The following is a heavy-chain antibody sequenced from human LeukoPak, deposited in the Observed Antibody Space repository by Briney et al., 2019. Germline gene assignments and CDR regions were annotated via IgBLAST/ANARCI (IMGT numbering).Heavy chain of an antibody. CDR2: ISAYNGNT. J-gene: IGHJ6*02. CDR3: ARDRDSGSWYLYYYYGMDV. Sequence: ASVKVSCKASGYSFTSYGISWVRQAPGQGLEWRGWISAYNGNTNYAQKLQGRVTMTTDTSTSTAYMELRSLRSDDTAVYYCARDRDSGSWYLYYYYGMDVWGQGTTVTVSS. V-gene: IGHV1-18*01. CDR1: GYSFTSYG. D-gene: IGHD6-13*01.